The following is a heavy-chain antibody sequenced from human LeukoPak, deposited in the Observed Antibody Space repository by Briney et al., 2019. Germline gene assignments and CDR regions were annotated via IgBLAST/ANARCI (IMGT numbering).Heavy chain of an antibody. V-gene: IGHV3-23*01. D-gene: IGHD6-13*01. CDR2: ISGSGGST. J-gene: IGHJ4*02. Sequence: PGGSLRLSCAASGFTFSSYAMSWVRHAPGKGLEWVSAISGSGGSTYYADSVKGRFTISRDNSKNTPYLQMNSLRAEDTAVYYCAKTGTPWYYFDYWGQGTLVTVSS. CDR1: GFTFSSYA. CDR3: AKTGTPWYYFDY.